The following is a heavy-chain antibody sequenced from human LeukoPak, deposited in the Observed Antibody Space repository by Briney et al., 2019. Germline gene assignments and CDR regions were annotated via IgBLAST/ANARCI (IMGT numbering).Heavy chain of an antibody. V-gene: IGHV4-4*07. CDR3: ARDSSYCSSTSCLVLDY. J-gene: IGHJ4*02. Sequence: PSQTLSLTCTVSGGSISSYYWSWIRQPAGKGLEWIGRIYTSGSTNYNPSLKSRVTMSVDTSKNQFSLKLSSVTAADTAVYYCARDSSYCSSTSCLVLDYWGQGTLVTVSS. D-gene: IGHD2-2*01. CDR2: IYTSGST. CDR1: GGSISSYY.